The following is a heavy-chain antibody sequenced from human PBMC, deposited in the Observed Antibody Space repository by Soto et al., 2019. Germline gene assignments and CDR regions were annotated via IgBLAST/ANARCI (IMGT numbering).Heavy chain of an antibody. J-gene: IGHJ3*02. CDR2: ISYDGSNK. D-gene: IGHD2-2*01. V-gene: IGHV3-30-3*01. CDR1: GFTFSSYA. CDR3: ARQFIGVVPAAPGDDFDI. Sequence: GGSLRLSCAASGFTFSSYAMHWVRQAPGKGLEWVAVISYDGSNKYYADSVKGRFTISRDNSKNTLYLQMNSLRAEDTAVYYCARQFIGVVPAAPGDDFDIWGHGTMGTVS.